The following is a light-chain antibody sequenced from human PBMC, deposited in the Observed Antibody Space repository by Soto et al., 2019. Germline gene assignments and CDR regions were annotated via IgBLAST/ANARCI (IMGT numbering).Light chain of an antibody. V-gene: IGLV2-11*01. Sequence: QSALTQPPSVSGSPGQSVTISCTGTTSDIGGYKYVSWYQQLPGKAPKLMIFDVTKRPSGVPNRFSGSNSGTTASLTISGLQAEDEAIYYCCSYARTTHVFGTGTKVTVL. CDR2: DVT. CDR3: CSYARTTHV. J-gene: IGLJ1*01. CDR1: TSDIGGYKY.